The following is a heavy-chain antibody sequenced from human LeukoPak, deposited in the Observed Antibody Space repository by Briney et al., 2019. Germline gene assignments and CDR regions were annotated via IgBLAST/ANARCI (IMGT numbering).Heavy chain of an antibody. CDR2: ISSSSSYI. D-gene: IGHD5-24*01. CDR3: ARETAEMATICLDY. Sequence: GGSLRLSCTASGFTFSSYSMNWVRQAPGKGLEWVSSISSSSSYIYYADSVKGRFTISRDNAKNSLYLQMNSLRAEDTAVYYCARETAEMATICLDYWGQGTLVTVSS. CDR1: GFTFSSYS. J-gene: IGHJ4*02. V-gene: IGHV3-21*01.